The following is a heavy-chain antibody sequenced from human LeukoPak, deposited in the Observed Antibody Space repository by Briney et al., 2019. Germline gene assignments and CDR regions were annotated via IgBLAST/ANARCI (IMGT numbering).Heavy chain of an antibody. V-gene: IGHV3-30*04. CDR3: APRVVGSAPFDY. D-gene: IGHD2-15*01. CDR2: ISYDGSNK. J-gene: IGHJ4*02. CDR1: GFTFSSYA. Sequence: GGSLRLSRAASGFTFSSYAMHWVRQAPGKGLEWAAVISYDGSNKYYADSVKGRFTISRDNSKNTLYLQMNSLRAEDTAVYYCAPRVVGSAPFDYWGQGTLVTVSS.